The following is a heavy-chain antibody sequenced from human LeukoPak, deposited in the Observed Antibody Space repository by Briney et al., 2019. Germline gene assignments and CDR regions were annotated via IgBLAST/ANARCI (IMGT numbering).Heavy chain of an antibody. J-gene: IGHJ4*02. CDR2: IIPILGIA. CDR3: ARAPVIVGATIFDY. Sequence: SVKVSCKASGGTFSSYTISWVRQAPGQGLEWMGRIIPILGIANYAQKFQGRVTITADKSTSTAYMELSSLRSKDTAVYYCARAPVIVGATIFDYWGQGTLVTVSS. D-gene: IGHD1-26*01. CDR1: GGTFSSYT. V-gene: IGHV1-69*02.